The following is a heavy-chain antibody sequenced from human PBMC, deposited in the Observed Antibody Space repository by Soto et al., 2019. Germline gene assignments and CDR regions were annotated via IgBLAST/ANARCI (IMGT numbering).Heavy chain of an antibody. CDR1: GGSISSSNW. J-gene: IGHJ4*02. D-gene: IGHD6-13*01. Sequence: QVQLQESGPGLVKPAGTLSLTCAVSGGSISSSNWWSWVRQPPGKGLEWIGEIYHSGGTNYNPSLKSRVTISVDTSKNQFSLKLSSVTAADTAVYYCARAIAGYISSWGRDYWGQGTLVTVSS. CDR3: ARAIAGYISSWGRDY. V-gene: IGHV4-4*02. CDR2: IYHSGGT.